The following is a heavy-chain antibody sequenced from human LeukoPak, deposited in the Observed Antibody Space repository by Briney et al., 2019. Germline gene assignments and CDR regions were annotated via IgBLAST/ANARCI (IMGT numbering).Heavy chain of an antibody. CDR2: ISGSSDGT. CDR3: AKSRPPFIVVVRYYFDY. Sequence: PGGSLRLSCAASGFTFSNYAMSWVRQAPGKGLEWVSAISGSSDGTYYADSVKGRFTISRDNSKNTLYLQMNSLRAEDTAVYYCAKSRPPFIVVVRYYFDYWGQGTLVTVSS. V-gene: IGHV3-23*01. J-gene: IGHJ4*02. CDR1: GFTFSNYA. D-gene: IGHD2-2*01.